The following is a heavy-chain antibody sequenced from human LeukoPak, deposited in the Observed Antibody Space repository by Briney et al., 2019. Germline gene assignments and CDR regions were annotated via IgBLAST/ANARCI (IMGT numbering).Heavy chain of an antibody. V-gene: IGHV3-30-3*01. D-gene: IGHD3-10*01. CDR1: GFSFRTNT. CDR2: ISYDGSNK. J-gene: IGHJ6*02. Sequence: GGSLRLSCAASGFSFRTNTMHWVRQAPGKGLEWVAVISYDGSNKYYADSVKGRFTISRDNSKNTLYLQMNSLRAEDTAVYYCARDLRGVIYYGMDVWGQGTTVTVSS. CDR3: ARDLRGVIYYGMDV.